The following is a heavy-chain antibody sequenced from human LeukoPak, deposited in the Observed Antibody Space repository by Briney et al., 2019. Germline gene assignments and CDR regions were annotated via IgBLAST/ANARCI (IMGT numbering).Heavy chain of an antibody. D-gene: IGHD6-13*01. CDR3: TTYSSNRYWYFDL. CDR1: GYTFTGYY. J-gene: IGHJ2*01. CDR2: IRSKANSYAT. Sequence: ASVKVSCKASGYTFTGYYMNWVRQASGKRLEWVGRIRSKANSYATAYAASVKGRFTISRDDSKNTAYLQMNSLKTEDTAVYYCTTYSSNRYWYFDLWGRGTLVTVSS. V-gene: IGHV3-73*01.